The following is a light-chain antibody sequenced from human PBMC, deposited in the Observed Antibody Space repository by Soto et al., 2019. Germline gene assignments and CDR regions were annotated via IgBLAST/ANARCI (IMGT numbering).Light chain of an antibody. CDR3: SSYAGSNKRVV. Sequence: QSALTQHPSASGSPGQSVTISCTGTSSDVGGYNYVSWYQQHPGKAPKLMIYEVSKRPSGVPDRFTGSKSGNTASLTVSGLQAEDEADYYCSSYAGSNKRVVFGGGTKLTV. CDR1: SSDVGGYNY. V-gene: IGLV2-8*01. CDR2: EVS. J-gene: IGLJ2*01.